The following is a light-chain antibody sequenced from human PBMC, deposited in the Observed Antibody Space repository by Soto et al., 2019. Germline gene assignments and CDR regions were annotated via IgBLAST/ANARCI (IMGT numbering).Light chain of an antibody. CDR3: AAWDDSLSGVV. J-gene: IGLJ2*01. V-gene: IGLV1-47*01. CDR1: SSNIGSNY. Sequence: QTVVTQPPSSSGTPGQRVTISCSGSSSNIGSNYVYWYQQLPGTVPQLLIYRNSERPSGVPDRFSGSKSGTSASLAISGLRPEDEADYYCAAWDDSLSGVVFGGGTEVTVL. CDR2: RNS.